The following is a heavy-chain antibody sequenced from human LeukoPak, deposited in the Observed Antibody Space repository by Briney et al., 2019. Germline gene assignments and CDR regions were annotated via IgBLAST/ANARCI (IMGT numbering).Heavy chain of an antibody. CDR1: GFTFSSFA. V-gene: IGHV3-23*01. D-gene: IGHD5-18*01. J-gene: IGHJ5*02. CDR3: VRGYSYGWFDP. Sequence: GGSLRLSCAASGFTFSSFAMSWVRQAPGKGLEWGSAISGSGGSTHYADSVKGRFTISRDNSKNTLYLQMNSLRAEDTAVYYCVRGYSYGWFDPWGQGTLVTVSS. CDR2: ISGSGGST.